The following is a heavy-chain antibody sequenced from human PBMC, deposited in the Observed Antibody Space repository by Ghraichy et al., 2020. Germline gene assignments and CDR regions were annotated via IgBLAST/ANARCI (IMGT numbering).Heavy chain of an antibody. CDR2: IYYSGST. J-gene: IGHJ6*02. CDR3: ARQPDGFRGSIQLYYYYGMDV. V-gene: IGHV4-59*08. CDR1: GGSISSYY. D-gene: IGHD5-18*01. Sequence: SETLSLTCTVSGGSISSYYWSWIRQPPGKGLEWIGYIYYSGSTNYNPSLKSRVTISVDTSKNQFSLKLSSVTAADTAVYYCARQPDGFRGSIQLYYYYGMDVWGQGTTVTVSS.